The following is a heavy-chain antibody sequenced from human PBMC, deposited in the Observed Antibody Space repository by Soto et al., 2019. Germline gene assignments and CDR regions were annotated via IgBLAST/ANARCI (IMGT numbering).Heavy chain of an antibody. CDR1: GGSISSGDYY. Sequence: PSETLSLTCTVSGGSISSGDYYWSWIRQPPGKGLEWIGYIYYSGSTYYNPSLKSRVTISVDTSKNQFSLKLSSVTAADTAVYYCARARGISGWYHYYYYGMDVWGQGTTVTVSS. D-gene: IGHD6-19*01. V-gene: IGHV4-30-4*01. CDR3: ARARGISGWYHYYYYGMDV. J-gene: IGHJ6*02. CDR2: IYYSGST.